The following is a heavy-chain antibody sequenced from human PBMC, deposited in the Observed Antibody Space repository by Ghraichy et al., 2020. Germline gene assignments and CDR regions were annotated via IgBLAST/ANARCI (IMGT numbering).Heavy chain of an antibody. CDR3: ARVCAVVPAAMCDYYGMDV. Sequence: ASVKVSCKASGYTFTSYGISWVRQAPGQGLEWMGWISAYNGNTNYAQKLQGRVTMTTDTSTSTAYMELRSLRSDDTAVYYCARVCAVVPAAMCDYYGMDVWGQGTTVTVSS. CDR2: ISAYNGNT. V-gene: IGHV1-18*01. CDR1: GYTFTSYG. D-gene: IGHD2-2*01. J-gene: IGHJ6*02.